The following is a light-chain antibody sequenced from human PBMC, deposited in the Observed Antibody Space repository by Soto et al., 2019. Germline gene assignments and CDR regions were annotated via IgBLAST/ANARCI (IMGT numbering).Light chain of an antibody. CDR2: RNN. Sequence: QSVLTQSPSASGTPGQRVTISCSGSRSNIGRNFAYWYQHVPGTAPRLLIQRNNERPSGIPERFSGSNSGNTATLTISRVEAGDEADYYCQVWDSSSDHWVFGGGTKLTVL. CDR1: RSNIGRNF. V-gene: IGLV1-47*01. CDR3: QVWDSSSDHWV. J-gene: IGLJ3*02.